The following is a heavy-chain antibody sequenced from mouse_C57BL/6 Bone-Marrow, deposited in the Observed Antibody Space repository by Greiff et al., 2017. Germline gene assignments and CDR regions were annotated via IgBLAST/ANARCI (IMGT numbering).Heavy chain of an antibody. CDR3: ARKELYYYGSSYDAMDY. CDR2: IYPRSGNT. Sequence: VQLQQSGAELARPGASVKLSCKASGYTFTSYGISWVKQRTGQGLEWIGEIYPRSGNTYYNEKFKGKATLTADKSSSTAYMELRSLTSEDSAVYFCARKELYYYGSSYDAMDYWGQGTSVTVSS. V-gene: IGHV1-81*01. D-gene: IGHD1-1*01. CDR1: GYTFTSYG. J-gene: IGHJ4*01.